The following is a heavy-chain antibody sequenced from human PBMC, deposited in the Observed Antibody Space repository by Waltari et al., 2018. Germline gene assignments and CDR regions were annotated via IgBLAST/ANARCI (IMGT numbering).Heavy chain of an antibody. D-gene: IGHD3-16*01. V-gene: IGHV2-5*02. Sequence: QITLKRSGATLVSPTQTLTLTYTCVGFSLSTRGVGVGMRRQRHGKAVAGLAPVDWDDGKRYSPSLPSWLTLTKDTSNNHVVPIMTNMDPVDTATDFCAHSSYDTATCVFEVCGYWGQGTLGTVSS. J-gene: IGHJ4*02. CDR3: AHSSYDTATCVFEVCGY. CDR1: GFSLSTRGVG. CDR2: VDWDDGK.